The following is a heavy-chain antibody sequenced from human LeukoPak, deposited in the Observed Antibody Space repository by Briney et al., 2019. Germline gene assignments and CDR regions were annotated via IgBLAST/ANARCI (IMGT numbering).Heavy chain of an antibody. Sequence: GPLRLSCAASGFTFSSYGMHWVRQAPGMGLEWVAFIRYDGSNKYYADSVKGRFTISRDNSKNTLYLQMNSLRAEDTAVYYCVRDRKSYDYDGSGFYMPYYFDNWGQGTLVTVSS. CDR2: IRYDGSNK. CDR1: GFTFSSYG. J-gene: IGHJ4*02. V-gene: IGHV3-30*02. D-gene: IGHD3-22*01. CDR3: VRDRKSYDYDGSGFYMPYYFDN.